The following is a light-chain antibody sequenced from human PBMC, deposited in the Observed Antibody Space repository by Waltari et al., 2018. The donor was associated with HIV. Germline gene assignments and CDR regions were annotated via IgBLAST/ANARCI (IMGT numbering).Light chain of an antibody. CDR2: EVS. J-gene: IGLJ2*01. Sequence: QAAPTQPPSVSGSPGQSVTISCTGTSSDIGYYNAVSWYQPHPGKAPKLLIYEVSKRPAGVSDRLSGSKSGNTASLTISGLQAEDEADYYCSSYAGSNTGLFGGGTRLTVL. CDR1: SSDIGYYNA. CDR3: SSYAGSNTGL. V-gene: IGLV2-11*01.